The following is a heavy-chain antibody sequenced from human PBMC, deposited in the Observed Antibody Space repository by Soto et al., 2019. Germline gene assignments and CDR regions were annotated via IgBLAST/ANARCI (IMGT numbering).Heavy chain of an antibody. CDR2: ISYDGSNK. D-gene: IGHD3-10*01. CDR3: AKDWARPMWFGEPYYYYYMDV. CDR1: GFTFSSYG. J-gene: IGHJ6*03. Sequence: QVQLVESGGGVVQPGRSLRLSCAASGFTFSSYGMHWVRQAPGKGLEWVAVISYDGSNKYYADSVKGRFTISRDNSKNTLYLQMNSLRAEDTAVYYCAKDWARPMWFGEPYYYYYMDVWGKGTTVTVSS. V-gene: IGHV3-30*18.